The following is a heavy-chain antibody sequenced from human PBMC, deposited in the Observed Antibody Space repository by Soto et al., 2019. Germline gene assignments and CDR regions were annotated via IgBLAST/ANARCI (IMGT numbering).Heavy chain of an antibody. CDR2: IYSGGST. D-gene: IGHD6-13*01. CDR1: GFTVSNNY. CDR3: ARAEWGSSYTQYYYALDV. V-gene: IGHV3-53*03. J-gene: IGHJ6*02. Sequence: PGGSLRLSCAASGFTVSNNYISWVRQPPGKGLEWVSLIYSGGSTYYADSVKGRFTLSRDNSKKTVYLEMNSLRAEDTAVYYCARAEWGSSYTQYYYALDVWGQGTTVTVSS.